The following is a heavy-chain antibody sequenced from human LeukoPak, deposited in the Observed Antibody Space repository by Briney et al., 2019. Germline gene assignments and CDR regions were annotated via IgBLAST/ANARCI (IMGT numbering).Heavy chain of an antibody. V-gene: IGHV4-59*01. D-gene: IGHD6-19*01. CDR2: IYYSGST. J-gene: IGHJ4*02. Sequence: SETLSLTCTVSGGSISSYYWSWIRQPPGKGLEWIGYIYYSGSTNYNPSLKSRVTISVDTSKNQFSLKLSSVTAADTAVYYCARVPHRSGTYFDHWGQGTLVTVSS. CDR3: ARVPHRSGTYFDH. CDR1: GGSISSYY.